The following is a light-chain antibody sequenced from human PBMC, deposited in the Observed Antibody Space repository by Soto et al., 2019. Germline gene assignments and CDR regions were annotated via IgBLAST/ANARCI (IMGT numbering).Light chain of an antibody. V-gene: IGKV3-11*01. Sequence: EVVLTQSPCTLSFSPVERSTLSFIASQSVSSYLAWYQQKPGQAPRLLIYGESNRATGIPARFSGTGSGTDFTLTINNLEPEDFAVYYCQVRTNWSIALGRGTRLETK. CDR2: GES. CDR3: QVRTNWSIA. J-gene: IGKJ5*01. CDR1: QSVSSY.